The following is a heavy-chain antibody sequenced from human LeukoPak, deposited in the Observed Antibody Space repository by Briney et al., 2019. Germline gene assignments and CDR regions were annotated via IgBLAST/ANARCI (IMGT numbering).Heavy chain of an antibody. CDR3: ARSHRARRDYYMDV. CDR2: IYYSGST. D-gene: IGHD6-6*01. CDR1: GGSFSGYY. V-gene: IGHV4-34*01. Sequence: PSETLSLTCAVYGGSFSGYYWSWIRQPPGKGLEWIGSIYYSGSTYYNPSLKSRVTISVDTSKNQFSLKLSSVTAADTAVYYCARSHRARRDYYMDVWGKGTTVTVSS. J-gene: IGHJ6*03.